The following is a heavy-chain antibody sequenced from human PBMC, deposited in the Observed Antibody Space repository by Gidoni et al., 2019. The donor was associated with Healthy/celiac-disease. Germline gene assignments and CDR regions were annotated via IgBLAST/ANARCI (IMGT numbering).Heavy chain of an antibody. CDR2: ISWNSGSI. CDR1: GFTFDAYA. Sequence: EVQLVESGGGLVQPGRSLRLSCAASGFTFDAYAMHWVRQAPGKGLEWVSGISWNSGSIGYADSVKGRFTISRDNAKNSLYLQMNSLRAEDTALYYCAKDYQDYYDSSGYFDYWGQGTLVTVSS. CDR3: AKDYQDYYDSSGYFDY. V-gene: IGHV3-9*01. J-gene: IGHJ4*02. D-gene: IGHD3-22*01.